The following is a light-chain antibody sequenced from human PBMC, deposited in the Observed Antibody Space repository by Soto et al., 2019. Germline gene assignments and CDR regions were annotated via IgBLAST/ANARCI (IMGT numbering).Light chain of an antibody. V-gene: IGLV2-14*01. Sequence: HSVLTQPGSVSGSPGQSITISCTGTSSDVGGYNYVSRYQQHPGKAPKLMIYDVSNRPSGVSNRFSGSKSGNTAYLTISGLQAEDEADYYCRSYTSSSTRVFGTGTKVTVL. CDR3: RSYTSSSTRV. J-gene: IGLJ1*01. CDR2: DVS. CDR1: SSDVGGYNY.